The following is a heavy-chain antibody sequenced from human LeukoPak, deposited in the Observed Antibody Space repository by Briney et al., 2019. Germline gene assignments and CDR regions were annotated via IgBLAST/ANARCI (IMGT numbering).Heavy chain of an antibody. CDR2: ISYDGSNE. Sequence: PGRSLRLSCAASGFTFSIYGMHWVRQAPGKGLEWVAVISYDGSNEYYADSVKGRFTISRDNSKNTLYLQMNSLRAEDTAVYYCAKVSSIAARDYMDVWGKGTTVTVSS. J-gene: IGHJ6*03. CDR3: AKVSSIAARDYMDV. D-gene: IGHD6-6*01. CDR1: GFTFSIYG. V-gene: IGHV3-30*18.